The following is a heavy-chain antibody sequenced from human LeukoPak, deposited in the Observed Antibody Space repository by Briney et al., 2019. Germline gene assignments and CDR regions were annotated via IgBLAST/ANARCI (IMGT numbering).Heavy chain of an antibody. CDR2: MYPSGSS. V-gene: IGHV4-4*09. CDR3: AAGPWELDY. CDR1: GDSISRHY. D-gene: IGHD1-26*01. J-gene: IGHJ4*02. Sequence: PSETLSLTCTVSGDSISRHYATWIRQPPGKGLEFIGYMYPSGSSNYNPSLKNRVTISVDRSMNQFSLRLTSVTAADMAVYYCAAGPWELDYWGQGALVTVSS.